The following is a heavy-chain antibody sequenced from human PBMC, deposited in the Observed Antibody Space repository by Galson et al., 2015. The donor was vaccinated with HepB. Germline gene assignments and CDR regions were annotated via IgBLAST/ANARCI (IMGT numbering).Heavy chain of an antibody. D-gene: IGHD6-13*01. V-gene: IGHV3-23*01. CDR1: GFTFSSYA. CDR3: AKVDSSSWYDPQYFDH. J-gene: IGHJ4*02. Sequence: SLRLSCAASGFTFSSYAMSWVRQAPGKGLEWVSAISGSGGSTYYADSVKGRFTISRDNSKNTLYLQMNSLRAEDTAVYYCAKVDSSSWYDPQYFDHWGQGTLVTVSS. CDR2: ISGSGGST.